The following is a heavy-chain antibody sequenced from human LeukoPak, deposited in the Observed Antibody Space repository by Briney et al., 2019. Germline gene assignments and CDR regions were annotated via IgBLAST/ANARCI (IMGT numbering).Heavy chain of an antibody. V-gene: IGHV3-30-3*01. CDR1: GFTFSSYA. Sequence: GGSLRLSCAASGFTFSSYAMYWVRQAPGKGLEWVAVISYDGSNKYYADSVKGRFTISRDNSKNTLYLQMNSLRAEDTAVYYCAREPSRRQWLIGGVDYWGQGTLVTVSS. CDR3: AREPSRRQWLIGGVDY. CDR2: ISYDGSNK. D-gene: IGHD6-19*01. J-gene: IGHJ4*02.